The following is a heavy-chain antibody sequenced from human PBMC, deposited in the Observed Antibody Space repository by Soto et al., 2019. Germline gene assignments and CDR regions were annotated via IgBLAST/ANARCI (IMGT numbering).Heavy chain of an antibody. CDR1: GFTFSSYA. Sequence: PGGSLSVSSAAHGFTFSSYAMSWVRQAPGKGLEWVSAISGSGGSTYYADSVKGRFTISRDNSKNTLYLQMNSLRAEDTAVYYCAKFLVIAAAGTYVNYLGQGTLFTFS. CDR3: AKFLVIAAAGTYVNY. V-gene: IGHV3-23*01. D-gene: IGHD6-13*01. CDR2: ISGSGGST. J-gene: IGHJ4*02.